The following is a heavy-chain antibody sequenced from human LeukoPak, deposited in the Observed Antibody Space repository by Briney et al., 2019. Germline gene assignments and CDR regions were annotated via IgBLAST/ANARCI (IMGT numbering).Heavy chain of an antibody. J-gene: IGHJ4*02. Sequence: GGSLTLSCAVSGFTSNTAWLTWVRQAPGKGLEWVSSISSISTYIYYAGSVTGRFTISRDNSKNSLYLQMNSLRAEDTAVYYCARGPDITVATYYFDYWGQGMLVTVSS. CDR2: ISSISTYI. D-gene: IGHD6-19*01. V-gene: IGHV3-21*01. CDR3: ARGPDITVATYYFDY. CDR1: GFTSNTAW.